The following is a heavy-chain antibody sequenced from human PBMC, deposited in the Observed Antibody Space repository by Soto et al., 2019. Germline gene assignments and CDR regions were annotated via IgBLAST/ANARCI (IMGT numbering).Heavy chain of an antibody. CDR2: INSDGSST. D-gene: IGHD2-2*01. CDR3: AKDRRYCSSTSCQTAFFDY. Sequence: PGGSLRLSCAASGFTFSSYWMHWVRQAPGKGLVWVSRINSDGSSTSYADSVKGRFTISRDNAKNTLYLQMNSLRAEDTAVYYCAKDRRYCSSTSCQTAFFDYWGQGTLVTVSS. V-gene: IGHV3-74*01. CDR1: GFTFSSYW. J-gene: IGHJ4*02.